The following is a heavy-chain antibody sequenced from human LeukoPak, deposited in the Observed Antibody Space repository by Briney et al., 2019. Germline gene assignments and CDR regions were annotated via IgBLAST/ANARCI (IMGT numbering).Heavy chain of an antibody. D-gene: IGHD3-22*01. V-gene: IGHV1-46*01. CDR3: ARDGGYYSPYYYYYGMDV. Sequence: GASVKVSCKASGYTFTSYYTHWVRQAPGQGLEWMGIINPSGGSTSYAQKFQGRVTMTRDTSTSTVYMELSSLRSEDTAVYYCARDGGYYSPYYYYYGMDVWGQGTTVTVSS. CDR1: GYTFTSYY. CDR2: INPSGGST. J-gene: IGHJ6*02.